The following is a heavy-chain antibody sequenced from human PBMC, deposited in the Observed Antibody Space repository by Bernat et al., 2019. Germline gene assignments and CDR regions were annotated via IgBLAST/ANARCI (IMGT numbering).Heavy chain of an antibody. CDR2: IAGDGGGI. J-gene: IGHJ2*01. CDR3: GKYGTSSSVRYFDL. Sequence: EVQLLESGGGSVQPGESLRLSCAASGFTFSTYAMTWVRQAPGKGLEWVSVIAGDGGGIHHADSVKGRFTISRDNSKNTLYLHMNSLRVEDTAVYYFGKYGTSSSVRYFDLWGRGTLVTVSS. V-gene: IGHV3-23*01. D-gene: IGHD2-2*01. CDR1: GFTFSTYA.